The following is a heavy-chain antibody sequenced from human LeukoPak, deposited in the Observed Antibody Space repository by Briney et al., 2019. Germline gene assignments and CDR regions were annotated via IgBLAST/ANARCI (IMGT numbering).Heavy chain of an antibody. V-gene: IGHV1-18*01. D-gene: IGHD3-22*01. Sequence: ASVKVSCKASGYTFTSYGISWVRQAPGQGLECMGWISAYNGNTNYAQKLQGRVTMTTDTSTSTAYMELRSLRSDDTAVYYCAREKGYYDSSGYYFAGDWFDPWGQGTLVTVSS. CDR3: AREKGYYDSSGYYFAGDWFDP. J-gene: IGHJ5*02. CDR1: GYTFTSYG. CDR2: ISAYNGNT.